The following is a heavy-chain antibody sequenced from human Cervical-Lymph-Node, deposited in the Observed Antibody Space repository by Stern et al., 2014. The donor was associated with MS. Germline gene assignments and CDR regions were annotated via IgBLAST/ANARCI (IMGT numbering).Heavy chain of an antibody. V-gene: IGHV1-69*01. CDR3: ARGELKEGLVRGMDV. CDR2: IIAIFGTA. D-gene: IGHD1-26*01. CDR1: EGTFRSYA. Sequence: DQLGESGAEVKKPGSSVKVSCKADEGTFRSYAISWVRQAPGRGLEGIGAIIAIFGTANYAQKFQGRVTITADESTSTGYMELSSLRSEDTAVYYCARGELKEGLVRGMDVWGQGTTVPVSS. J-gene: IGHJ6*02.